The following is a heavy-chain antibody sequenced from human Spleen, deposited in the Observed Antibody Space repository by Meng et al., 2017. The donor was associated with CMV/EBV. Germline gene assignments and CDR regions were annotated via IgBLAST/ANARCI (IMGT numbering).Heavy chain of an antibody. J-gene: IGHJ6*02. CDR1: GGSFSGYY. CDR3: ARLLLYLDRYYYYGMDV. CDR2: INHSGST. Sequence: SETLSLTCAVYGGSFSGYYWSWIRQPPGKGLEWIGEINHSGSTNYNPSLKSRVTISVDTSKNQFSLKLSSVTAADTAVYYCARLLLYLDRYYYYGMDVWGQGTTVTVSS. D-gene: IGHD2-8*01. V-gene: IGHV4-34*01.